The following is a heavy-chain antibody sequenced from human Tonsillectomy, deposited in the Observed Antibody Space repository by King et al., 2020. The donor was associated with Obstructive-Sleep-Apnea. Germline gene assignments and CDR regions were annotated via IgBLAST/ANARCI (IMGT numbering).Heavy chain of an antibody. CDR3: ARGGLYRGGACHIDY. V-gene: IGHV4-59*01. D-gene: IGHD2-21*02. Sequence: QLQESGPGLVKPSETLSLICTVSGGSISSYYWSWIRQPPGKGLEWIADIYYSGSTNYNPSLKSRVTISVDTSKNHFSLKLSSVTAAAPAVYYCARGGLYRGGACHIDYWGQGTLVTVSS. J-gene: IGHJ4*02. CDR2: IYYSGST. CDR1: GGSISSYY.